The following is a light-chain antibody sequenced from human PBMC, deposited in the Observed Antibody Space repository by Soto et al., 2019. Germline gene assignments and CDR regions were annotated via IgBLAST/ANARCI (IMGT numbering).Light chain of an antibody. CDR2: GAS. CDR1: QSVSNNY. Sequence: EVVLTQSPDTLSLSPGERAALSCRASQSVSNNYLAWYQQKPGQSPRLLIYGASNRATGIPDRFSGSGSGTDFTLTISRLEPEDFAVYYCQPYVSSGTFGQVSKVAIK. V-gene: IGKV3-20*01. J-gene: IGKJ1*01. CDR3: QPYVSSGT.